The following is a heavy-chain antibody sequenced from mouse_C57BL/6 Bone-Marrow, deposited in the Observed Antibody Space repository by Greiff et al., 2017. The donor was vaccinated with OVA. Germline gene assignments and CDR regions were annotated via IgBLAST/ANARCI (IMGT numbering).Heavy chain of an antibody. Sequence: VQLQQSGAELVRPGASVTLSCTASGFNIKDDYMHWVKQRPEQGLEWIGWIDPENGDTEYASKFQGKATITADTSSNTAYLQLSSLTSEDTAVYYCTPIYYDYDGQYYYAMDYWGQGTSVTVSS. CDR2: IDPENGDT. CDR1: GFNIKDDY. CDR3: TPIYYDYDGQYYYAMDY. D-gene: IGHD2-4*01. V-gene: IGHV14-4*01. J-gene: IGHJ4*01.